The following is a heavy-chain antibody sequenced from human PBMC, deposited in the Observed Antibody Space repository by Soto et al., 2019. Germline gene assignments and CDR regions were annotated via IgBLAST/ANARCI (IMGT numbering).Heavy chain of an antibody. Sequence: GGSLRLSCAASGFTFSSYAMSWVRQAPGKGLEWVSAISGSGGSTYYADSVKGRFTISRDNSKNTLYLQMNSLRAEDTAVYYCAKDRLPRYYYDSSGYYLGYWSQGTLVTVSS. V-gene: IGHV3-23*01. D-gene: IGHD3-22*01. J-gene: IGHJ4*02. CDR2: ISGSGGST. CDR3: AKDRLPRYYYDSSGYYLGY. CDR1: GFTFSSYA.